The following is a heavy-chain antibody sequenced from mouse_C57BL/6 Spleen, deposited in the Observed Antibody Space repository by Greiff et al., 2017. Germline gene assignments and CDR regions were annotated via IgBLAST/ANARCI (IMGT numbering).Heavy chain of an antibody. J-gene: IGHJ3*01. D-gene: IGHD1-1*01. CDR1: GFSLTSYG. CDR3: AHEHYFRSTCFAY. CDR2: IWRGGST. Sequence: VQLQQSGPGLVQPSQSLSITCTVSGFSLTSYGVHWVRQSPGKGLEWLGVIWRGGSTDYNAAFMSRLSITKDNSKSQVFFKMNSLQADDTAIYYCAHEHYFRSTCFAYWGEVTLVTVSA. V-gene: IGHV2-5*01.